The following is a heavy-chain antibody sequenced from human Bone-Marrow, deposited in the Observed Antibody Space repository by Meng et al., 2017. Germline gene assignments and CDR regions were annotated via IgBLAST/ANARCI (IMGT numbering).Heavy chain of an antibody. D-gene: IGHD3-22*01. Sequence: ASVKVSCKASGYTFTSYAMHWVRQAPGQRLEWMGWINAGNGNTKYSQKFQGRVTITRDTSASTAYMELSSLRSEDTAVYYCARGSRADDYYDSSGYYYLPHDYWGQGTLVTVSS. CDR3: ARGSRADDYYDSSGYYYLPHDY. CDR2: INAGNGNT. CDR1: GYTFTSYA. V-gene: IGHV1-3*01. J-gene: IGHJ4*02.